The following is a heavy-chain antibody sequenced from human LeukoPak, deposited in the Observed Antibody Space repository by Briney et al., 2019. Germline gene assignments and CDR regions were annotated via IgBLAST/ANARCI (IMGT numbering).Heavy chain of an antibody. J-gene: IGHJ4*02. CDR2: IYSDGST. V-gene: IGHV3-66*01. CDR3: AARPDSHRGPYDY. Sequence: GGSLRLSCAASGYTVSDKPMTWVRQAAGKGLEWVSVIYSDGSTHYSESVKRRFYISRDNSKNTLYLQMNSLGAEDTAVYYCAARPDSHRGPYDYWGQGTLVTVSS. D-gene: IGHD3-16*01. CDR1: GYTVSDKP.